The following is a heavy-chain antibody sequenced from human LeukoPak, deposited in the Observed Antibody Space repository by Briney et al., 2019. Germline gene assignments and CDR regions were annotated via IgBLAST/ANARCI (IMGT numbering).Heavy chain of an antibody. CDR1: GYTFTGYY. Sequence: ASVKVSCKASGYTFTGYYMHWVRQAPGQGLEWMGWINPNSGGTNYAQKFQGWVTMTRDTSISTAYMELSRLRSDDTAVYYCARGSSSGTDHYYYYGMDVWGQGTTVTVS. V-gene: IGHV1-2*04. CDR2: INPNSGGT. D-gene: IGHD6-19*01. J-gene: IGHJ6*02. CDR3: ARGSSSGTDHYYYYGMDV.